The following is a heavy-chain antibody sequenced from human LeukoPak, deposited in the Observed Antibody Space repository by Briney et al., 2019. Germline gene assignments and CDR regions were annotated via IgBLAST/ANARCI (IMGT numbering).Heavy chain of an antibody. D-gene: IGHD6-19*01. CDR2: ISSSGSTR. CDR1: GFTFSSYE. J-gene: IGHJ4*02. V-gene: IGHV3-48*03. CDR3: TRNGFSSGLDY. Sequence: GGSLRLSCAVSGFTFSSYEMNWVRQAPGRGLEWVSYISSSGSTRYYADSVKGLFTISRDDAKNSPYLQMNSLRAEDTAVYYCTRNGFSSGLDYWGQGTLVTVSS.